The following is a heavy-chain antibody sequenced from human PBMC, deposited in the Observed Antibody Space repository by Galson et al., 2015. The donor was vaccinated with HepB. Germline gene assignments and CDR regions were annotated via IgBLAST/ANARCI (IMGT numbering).Heavy chain of an antibody. Sequence: SLRLSCAASGFTFSSYWMHWVRQAPGKGLVWVSRINSDGSTTTYADSVKGRFTISRDNAKNTLYLQMNSLRAEDTAVYYCARDDGPVRYYYYYMDVWGKGTTVTVSS. CDR1: GFTFSSYW. V-gene: IGHV3-74*01. J-gene: IGHJ6*03. CDR3: ARDDGPVRYYYYYMDV. D-gene: IGHD5-24*01. CDR2: INSDGSTT.